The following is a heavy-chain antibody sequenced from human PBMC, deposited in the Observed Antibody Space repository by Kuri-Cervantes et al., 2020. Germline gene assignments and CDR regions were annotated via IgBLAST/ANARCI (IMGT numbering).Heavy chain of an antibody. CDR3: ARHALGDYGDYRVAVAPNLIY. CDR1: GLTFSSYS. CDR2: ISSSSSYI. V-gene: IGHV3-21*04. D-gene: IGHD4-17*01. J-gene: IGHJ4*02. Sequence: GESLKISCAASGLTFSSYSMNWVRQAPGKGLEWVSSISSSSSYIYYADSVKGRFTISRDNAKNSLYLQMNSLRAEDTAVYYCARHALGDYGDYRVAVAPNLIYWGQGTLVTVSS.